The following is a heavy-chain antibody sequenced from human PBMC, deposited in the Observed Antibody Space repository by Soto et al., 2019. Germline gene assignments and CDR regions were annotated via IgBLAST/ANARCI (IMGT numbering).Heavy chain of an antibody. V-gene: IGHV4-39*01. J-gene: IGHJ5*02. CDR3: ARHGSIAAAGTGWFDP. CDR1: GGSISSRSYY. CDR2: IYYSGST. Sequence: QLQLQESGPGRVKPSETLSLTCTVSGGSISSRSYYWGWIRQPQGQGMEWIGSIYYSGSTYYNPYLKSRVTISVDTSKHQFTLKLSSVTAADTAVYDCARHGSIAAAGTGWFDPWGQGTLVTVSS. D-gene: IGHD6-13*01.